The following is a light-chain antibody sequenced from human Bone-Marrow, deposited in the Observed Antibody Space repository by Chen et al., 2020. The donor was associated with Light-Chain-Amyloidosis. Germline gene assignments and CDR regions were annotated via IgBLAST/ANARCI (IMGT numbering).Light chain of an antibody. CDR2: RDT. V-gene: IGLV3-25*03. Sequence: SYELTQPPSVSVSPGQTARITCSGDDLPTKYAYWYQQKPGQAPVLVIHRDTERPSGISERFSGSSSGTTAKLTISGVQAEGEADYHCQSADSSGTYEVIFGGGTKLTVL. CDR3: QSADSSGTYEVI. J-gene: IGLJ2*01. CDR1: DLPTKY.